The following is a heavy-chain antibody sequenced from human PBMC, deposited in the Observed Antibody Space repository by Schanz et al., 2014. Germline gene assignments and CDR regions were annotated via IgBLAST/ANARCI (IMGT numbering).Heavy chain of an antibody. V-gene: IGHV3-23*01. D-gene: IGHD4-17*01. Sequence: DVQLLESGGGLVQPGGSLRLSCETSGFTFSNHAMSWVRQAPGKGLEWVSAISGRGGRTYYADSVKGRFTISRDNSKNTLYLQMNSLRAEDTAVYYCAKDCPSDYGDHCFDFWGQGTLVTVSS. CDR3: AKDCPSDYGDHCFDF. J-gene: IGHJ4*02. CDR1: GFTFSNHA. CDR2: ISGRGGRT.